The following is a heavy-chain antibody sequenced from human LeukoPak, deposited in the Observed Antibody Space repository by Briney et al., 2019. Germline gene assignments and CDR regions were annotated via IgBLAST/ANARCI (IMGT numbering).Heavy chain of an antibody. D-gene: IGHD4-23*01. Sequence: GESLKISCKGSGYTFTNYWIHWVRQLPGKGLEWMGNVYPGDSDTRYSPSFQGQVTISADKSITTTYLQWNSLKASDTAIYYCARQLDYGGFGAFGIWGQGTMVTVSS. CDR2: VYPGDSDT. J-gene: IGHJ3*02. CDR3: ARQLDYGGFGAFGI. CDR1: GYTFTNYW. V-gene: IGHV5-51*01.